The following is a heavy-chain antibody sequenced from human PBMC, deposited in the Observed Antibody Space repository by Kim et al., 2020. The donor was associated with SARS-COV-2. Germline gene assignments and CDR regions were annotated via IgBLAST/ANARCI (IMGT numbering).Heavy chain of an antibody. Sequence: ASVKVSCKASGYTFTSYGISWVRQAPGQGLEWMGWISAYNGNTNYAQKLQGRVTMTTDTSTSTAYMELRSLRSDDTAVYYCARTYYYGSGWGWFDPWGQGTLVTVSS. D-gene: IGHD3-10*01. V-gene: IGHV1-18*01. CDR3: ARTYYYGSGWGWFDP. J-gene: IGHJ5*02. CDR2: ISAYNGNT. CDR1: GYTFTSYG.